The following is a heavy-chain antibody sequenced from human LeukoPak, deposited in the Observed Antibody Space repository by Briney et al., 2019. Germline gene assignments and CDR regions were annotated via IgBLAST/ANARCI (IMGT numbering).Heavy chain of an antibody. V-gene: IGHV1-18*01. Sequence: ASVKVSFKASGYTFTSFGISWVRQAPGQGLEWMGWISAYNGNTNYAQKLQGRVTMTTDTSTNTAYMELRSLRSNDTAVYYCARGPYCSGDTCYSQFFDYWGQGTLVTVSS. D-gene: IGHD2-15*01. J-gene: IGHJ4*02. CDR3: ARGPYCSGDTCYSQFFDY. CDR1: GYTFTSFG. CDR2: ISAYNGNT.